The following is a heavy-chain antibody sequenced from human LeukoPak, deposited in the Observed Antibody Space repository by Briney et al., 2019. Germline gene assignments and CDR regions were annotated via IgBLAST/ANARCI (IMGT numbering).Heavy chain of an antibody. J-gene: IGHJ4*02. D-gene: IGHD3-10*01. CDR3: TTESGSGEFDY. V-gene: IGHV3-15*01. Sequence: GGSLRLSCAASGSTFSNAWMSWVRQAPGKGLEWVGRIKSKTDGGTTDYAAPVKGRFTISRDDSKNTLYLQMNSLKTEDTAVYYCTTESGSGEFDYWGQGTLVTVSS. CDR1: GSTFSNAW. CDR2: IKSKTDGGTT.